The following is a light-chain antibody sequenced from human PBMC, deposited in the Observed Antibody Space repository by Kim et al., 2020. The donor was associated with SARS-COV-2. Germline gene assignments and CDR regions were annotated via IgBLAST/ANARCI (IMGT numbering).Light chain of an antibody. CDR1: SGHSSYI. J-gene: IGLJ3*02. CDR2: LEGSGSY. Sequence: QPVLTQSSSASASLGSSVKLTCTLSSGHSSYIIAWHQQQPGKAPRYLMKLEGSGSYNKGSGVPDRFSGSSSGVDRYLTISNLQSEDEADYYCETWDSNTRVFGGGTQLTVL. CDR3: ETWDSNTRV. V-gene: IGLV4-60*03.